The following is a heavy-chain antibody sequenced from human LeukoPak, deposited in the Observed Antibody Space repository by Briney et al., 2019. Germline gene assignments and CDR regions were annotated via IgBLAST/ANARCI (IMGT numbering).Heavy chain of an antibody. CDR2: IRYDGTKT. V-gene: IGHV3-30*02. CDR1: KFRFSDYG. D-gene: IGHD3-10*01. CDR3: AKDGVILAPGESWYMDV. Sequence: GGSLRLSCSASKFRFSDYGMHWVRQAPGKGLEWVAFIRYDGTKTNYAESVRGRFTISRDNSKNTLYLQMNSLRADDTAVFYCAKDGVILAPGESWYMDVWGSGTPVTVSS. J-gene: IGHJ6*03.